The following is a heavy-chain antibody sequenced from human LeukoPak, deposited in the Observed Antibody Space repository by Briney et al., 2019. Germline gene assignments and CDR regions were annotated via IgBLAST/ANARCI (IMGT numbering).Heavy chain of an antibody. J-gene: IGHJ4*02. CDR2: INPSSGST. V-gene: IGHV1-46*01. Sequence: ASVKVSCKASGYIFTSYYMHWVRQAPGQGLEWMGIINPSSGSTSYAQKFQDRVKMTRDTSRSTVYMELSSLRFEDTAVYYCARRAGDHYYFDYWGQGTLATVSS. CDR3: ARRAGDHYYFDY. D-gene: IGHD7-27*01. CDR1: GYIFTSYY.